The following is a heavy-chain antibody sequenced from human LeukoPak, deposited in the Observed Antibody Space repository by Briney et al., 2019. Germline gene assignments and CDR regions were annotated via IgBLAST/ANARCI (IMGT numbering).Heavy chain of an antibody. Sequence: GGSLRLSCAASGFTFSSYAMHWVRQAPGKGLEWVAVISYDGSNKYYADSVKGRFTISRDNSKNTLYLQMNSLRAEDTAVYYCARGYGSGSYYRVRSDYYYYGMDVWGQGTTVTVSS. CDR3: ARGYGSGSYYRVRSDYYYYGMDV. J-gene: IGHJ6*02. CDR1: GFTFSSYA. V-gene: IGHV3-30-3*01. D-gene: IGHD3-10*01. CDR2: ISYDGSNK.